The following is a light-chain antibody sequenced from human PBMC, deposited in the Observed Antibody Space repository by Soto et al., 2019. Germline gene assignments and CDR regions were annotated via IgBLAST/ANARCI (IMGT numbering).Light chain of an antibody. CDR2: EGD. Sequence: QSALTQPASVSGSPGQSITISCTGISSDVGNYKFVSWYQHHPGKAPKLMIYEGDKRPSGVSNRFSGSKSGNTASLTISGLQVEDEADYYCSSYTNNSPNCVFGTGTKVTVL. CDR3: SSYTNNSPNCV. CDR1: SSDVGNYKF. V-gene: IGLV2-14*02. J-gene: IGLJ1*01.